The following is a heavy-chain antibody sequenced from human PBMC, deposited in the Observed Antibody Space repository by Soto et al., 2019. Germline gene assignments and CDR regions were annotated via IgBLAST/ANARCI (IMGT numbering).Heavy chain of an antibody. D-gene: IGHD6-19*01. CDR3: ARGGQWHPTPYYYGMDV. CDR2: INPNSGGT. CDR1: GYTFTGYY. V-gene: IGHV1-2*04. J-gene: IGHJ6*02. Sequence: ASVKVSCKASGYTFTGYYMHWVRQAPGQGREWMGWINPNSGGTNYAQKFQGWVTMTRDTSISTAYMELSRLRSDDTAVYYCARGGQWHPTPYYYGMDVWGQGTTVTVSS.